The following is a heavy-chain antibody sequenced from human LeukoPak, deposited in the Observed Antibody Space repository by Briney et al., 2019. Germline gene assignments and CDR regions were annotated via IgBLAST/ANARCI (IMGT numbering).Heavy chain of an antibody. D-gene: IGHD2-15*01. CDR1: GYTFTGYY. V-gene: IGHV1-2*02. Sequence: ASVKVSCKTSGYTFTGYYMHWVRQAPGQGLEWMGWINPNSGGTNYAQKFQGRATMTRDTSISTAYMELSRLRSDDTAVYYCARAGAVVDNWFDPWGQGTLVTVSS. J-gene: IGHJ5*02. CDR2: INPNSGGT. CDR3: ARAGAVVDNWFDP.